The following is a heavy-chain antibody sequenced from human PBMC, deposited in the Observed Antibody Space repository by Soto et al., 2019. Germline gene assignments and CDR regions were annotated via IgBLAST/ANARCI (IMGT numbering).Heavy chain of an antibody. V-gene: IGHV3-30*18. CDR3: GKDLXHSSGYFFTVRLNAMDV. J-gene: IGHJ6*01. D-gene: IGHD3-22*01. Sequence: GGSLRLSCAASGFTFSSYAMQWVRQAPGKGLEWVALMSYDGTNEYYADSVKGRFTISRDNSKNMLFLQINSLRAEDTAVYYCGKDLXHSSGYFFTVRLNAMDVWGQGTTVTVSS. CDR2: MSYDGTNE. CDR1: GFTFSSYA.